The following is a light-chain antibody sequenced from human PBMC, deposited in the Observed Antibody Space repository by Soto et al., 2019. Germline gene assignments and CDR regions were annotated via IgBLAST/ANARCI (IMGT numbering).Light chain of an antibody. CDR1: SGHSSYA. V-gene: IGLV4-69*01. Sequence: QSVLTQSPSASASLGASVKLTCTLSSGHSSYAIAWHQQQPEKGPRYLMKLNSDGSLSKGDGIPDRFSGSSSGAERYLTISSLQSEDEADYYCQTWDTGIQVFGGGTKLTVL. CDR3: QTWDTGIQV. CDR2: LNSDGSL. J-gene: IGLJ3*02.